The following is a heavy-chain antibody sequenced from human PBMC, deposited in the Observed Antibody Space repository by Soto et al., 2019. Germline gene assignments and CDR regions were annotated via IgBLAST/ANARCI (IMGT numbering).Heavy chain of an antibody. CDR2: IKSDGSGT. V-gene: IGHV3-74*03. D-gene: IGHD1-1*01. J-gene: IGHJ4*02. CDR1: GFTFSNHW. Sequence: EVHLVESGGGLVQPGGSLRLSCAASGFTFSNHWMYWVRQTPGKGLVWVARIKSDGSGTTFADSEKGRFTISRDNAKNTLYLQMNSLRAEDTAVYYCARALTITNYFDYWGQGTLVTVSS. CDR3: ARALTITNYFDY.